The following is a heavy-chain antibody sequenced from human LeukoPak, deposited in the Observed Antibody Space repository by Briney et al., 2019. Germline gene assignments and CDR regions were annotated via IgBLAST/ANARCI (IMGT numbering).Heavy chain of an antibody. CDR2: IYSGGST. CDR3: AKSNYYYEGDY. V-gene: IGHV3-66*01. J-gene: IGHJ4*02. CDR1: GFTVSSNY. Sequence: GGSLRLSCAASGFTVSSNYMSWVRQAPGKGLEWVSVIYSGGSTYYADSVKGRFTISRDNAKNSLYLQMNSLRAEDTAMYYCAKSNYYYEGDYWGQGTLVTVSS. D-gene: IGHD3-22*01.